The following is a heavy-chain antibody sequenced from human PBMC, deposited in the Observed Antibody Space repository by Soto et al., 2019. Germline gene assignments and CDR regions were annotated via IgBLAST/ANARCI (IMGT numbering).Heavy chain of an antibody. D-gene: IGHD4-17*01. J-gene: IGHJ3*02. CDR2: ISGSGGST. Sequence: GGSLRLSCAASGFTFSSYAMSWVRQAPGKGLEWVSAISGSGGSTYYADSVKGRFTISRDNSKNTLYLQMNSLRAEDTAVYYCAESAPTTVIPVTAFDIWGQGTMVTVSS. CDR1: GFTFSSYA. V-gene: IGHV3-23*01. CDR3: AESAPTTVIPVTAFDI.